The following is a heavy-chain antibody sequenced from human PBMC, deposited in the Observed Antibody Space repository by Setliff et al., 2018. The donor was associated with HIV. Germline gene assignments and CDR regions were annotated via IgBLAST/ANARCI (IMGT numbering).Heavy chain of an antibody. J-gene: IGHJ1*01. CDR1: GGSISSSSYY. V-gene: IGHV4-39*07. Sequence: SETLSLTCTVSGGSISSSSYYWGWIRQPPGKGLEWIGSIYYSGSTYYNPSLKSRVTISVDTSKNQFSLKLTSVTAADTAVYYCARGGYCSGGSCYYTEYFQHWGQGTLVTVSS. D-gene: IGHD2-15*01. CDR2: IYYSGST. CDR3: ARGGYCSGGSCYYTEYFQH.